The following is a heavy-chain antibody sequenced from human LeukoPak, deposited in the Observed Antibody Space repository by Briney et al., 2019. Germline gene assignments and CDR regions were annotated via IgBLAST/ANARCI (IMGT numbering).Heavy chain of an antibody. CDR1: GYTFTSYY. V-gene: IGHV1-2*02. D-gene: IGHD3-9*01. Sequence: ASVKVSCKASGYTFTSYYMHWVRQAPGQGLEWMGWINPNSGGTNYAQKFQGRVTMTRDTSISTAYMELSRLRSDDTAVYYCARGGVLRYFDWFPPYNWFDPWGQGTLVTVSS. CDR3: ARGGVLRYFDWFPPYNWFDP. J-gene: IGHJ5*02. CDR2: INPNSGGT.